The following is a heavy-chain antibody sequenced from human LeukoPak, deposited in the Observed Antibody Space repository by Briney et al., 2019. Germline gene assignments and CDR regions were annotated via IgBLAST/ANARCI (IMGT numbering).Heavy chain of an antibody. J-gene: IGHJ6*02. V-gene: IGHV4-59*12. CDR1: GGSISSYY. Sequence: SETLSLTCTVSGGSISSYYWSWIRQPPGKGLEWIGEIYHSGSTNYNPSLKSRVTISVDKSKNQFSLKLTSVTAADTAVYYCARRSYDGLDVWGQGTTVTVSS. CDR3: ARRSYDGLDV. CDR2: IYHSGST.